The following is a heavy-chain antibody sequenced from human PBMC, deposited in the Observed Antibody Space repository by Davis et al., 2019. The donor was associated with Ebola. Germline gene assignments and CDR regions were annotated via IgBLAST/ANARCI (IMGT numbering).Heavy chain of an antibody. Sequence: PGGSLRLSCAVSGFSSSSYWMHWVRQAPGKGLVWVSRINSDGSSTTYADSVKGRFTISRDNAKNTLYLKMNSLRVEDTVVYYCARAGSEIVVVSEDFDPWGQGTLVTVSS. V-gene: IGHV3-74*01. D-gene: IGHD2-2*01. CDR1: GFSSSSYW. CDR3: ARAGSEIVVVSEDFDP. CDR2: INSDGSST. J-gene: IGHJ5*02.